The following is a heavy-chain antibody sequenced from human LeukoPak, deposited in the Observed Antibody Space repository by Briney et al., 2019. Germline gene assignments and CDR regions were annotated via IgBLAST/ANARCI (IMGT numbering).Heavy chain of an antibody. D-gene: IGHD4-23*01. CDR1: GFTFSSYS. J-gene: IGHJ4*02. CDR2: ISSSSSYI. Sequence: GGSLRLYCAASGFTFSSYSMNWVRQAPGKGLEWVSSISSSSSYIYYADSVKGRFTISRDNAKNSLYLQMNSLRAEDTAVYYCARGRPHGNDYWGQGTLVTVSS. V-gene: IGHV3-21*01. CDR3: ARGRPHGNDY.